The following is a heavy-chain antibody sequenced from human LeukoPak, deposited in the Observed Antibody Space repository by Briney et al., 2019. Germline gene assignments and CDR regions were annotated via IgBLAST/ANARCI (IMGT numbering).Heavy chain of an antibody. Sequence: SETLSLTCTVSGGSISSGYWSWIRQPPGKGLEWIGYIYYSGSTNYNPSLKSRVTISVDTSKNQFSLKLSSVTAADTAVYYCAREGCSGGSCYSGAFDIWGQGTMVTVSS. CDR2: IYYSGST. V-gene: IGHV4-59*01. CDR1: GGSISSGY. D-gene: IGHD2-15*01. J-gene: IGHJ3*02. CDR3: AREGCSGGSCYSGAFDI.